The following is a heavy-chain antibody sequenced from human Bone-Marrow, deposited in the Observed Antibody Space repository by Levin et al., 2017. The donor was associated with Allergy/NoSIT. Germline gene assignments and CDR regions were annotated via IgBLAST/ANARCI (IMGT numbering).Heavy chain of an antibody. CDR2: INGYNGNT. J-gene: IGHJ6*02. CDR1: GYSFHKYG. CDR3: ARRFGATYDGFYYYSMDV. V-gene: IGHV1-18*01. D-gene: IGHD4/OR15-4a*01. Sequence: ASVKVSCKASGYSFHKYGISWVRQAPGQGLEWMGWINGYNGNTDYAQTVQGRVSMTRDTSTNTAYMELRGLRSDDTAVYYCARRFGATYDGFYYYSMDVWGQGTTVIVSS.